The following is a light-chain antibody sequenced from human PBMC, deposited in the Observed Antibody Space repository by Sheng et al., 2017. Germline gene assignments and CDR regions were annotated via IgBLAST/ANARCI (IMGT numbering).Light chain of an antibody. J-gene: IGLJ2*01. CDR1: SSNIGAGYD. V-gene: IGLV1-40*01. CDR3: QSFDTSLSGAAI. CDR2: GNS. Sequence: QSVLTQPPSVSGAPGQRVTISCTGSSSNIGAGYDVHWYQQLPGTAPKLLIYGNSNRPSGVPDRFSGSKSGTSASLAITGLQTEDEAYYYCQSFDTSLSGAAIFGGGTRLIVL.